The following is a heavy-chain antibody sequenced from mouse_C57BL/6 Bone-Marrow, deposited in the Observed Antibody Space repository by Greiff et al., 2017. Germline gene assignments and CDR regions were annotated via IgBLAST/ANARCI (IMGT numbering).Heavy chain of an antibody. J-gene: IGHJ3*01. CDR2: IDPSDSYP. Sequence: QVQLKQPGAELVKPGASVKLSCKASGSTFTSYWMQWVQQRPGQGLEWIGEIDPSDSYPNYNQKFKGKATLTVDTSSSTAYMQLSSLTSEDSAVYYCAREDYSNYSWFAYWGQGTLVTVSA. CDR1: GSTFTSYW. D-gene: IGHD2-5*01. CDR3: AREDYSNYSWFAY. V-gene: IGHV1-50*01.